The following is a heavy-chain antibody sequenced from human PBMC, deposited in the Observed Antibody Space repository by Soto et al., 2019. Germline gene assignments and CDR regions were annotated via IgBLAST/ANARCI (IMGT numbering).Heavy chain of an antibody. J-gene: IGHJ2*01. V-gene: IGHV1-69*13. D-gene: IGHD6-19*01. Sequence: GASVKVSCKASGGTFSSYAISWVRQAPGQGLEWMGGIIPIFGTANYAQKFQGRVTITADESTSTAYMELSSLRSEDAAVYYCARYRYSSGWYSWYFDLWGRGTLVTVSS. CDR2: IIPIFGTA. CDR3: ARYRYSSGWYSWYFDL. CDR1: GGTFSSYA.